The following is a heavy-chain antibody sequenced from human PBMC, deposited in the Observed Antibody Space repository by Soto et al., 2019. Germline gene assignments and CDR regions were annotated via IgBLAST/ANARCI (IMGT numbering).Heavy chain of an antibody. CDR1: GGSISSSSYY. Sequence: SETLSLTCTVSGGSISSSSYYWGWIRQPPGKGLEWIGSIYYSGSTYYNPSLKSRVTISVDTSKNQFSLKLSSVTAADTAVYYCARLYYVFGGGFPFDEGNGFAPWGQGTLVTVSS. J-gene: IGHJ5*02. CDR3: ARLYYVFGGGFPFDEGNGFAP. CDR2: IYYSGST. V-gene: IGHV4-39*01. D-gene: IGHD3-3*01.